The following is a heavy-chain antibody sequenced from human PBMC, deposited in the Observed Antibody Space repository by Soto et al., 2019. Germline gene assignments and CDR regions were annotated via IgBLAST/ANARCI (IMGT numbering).Heavy chain of an antibody. J-gene: IGHJ5*02. CDR2: IYYSGST. V-gene: IGHV4-59*01. CDR3: ARCGFVSSGRYAHLNWFVP. D-gene: IGHD6-19*01. CDR1: GGSISSYY. Sequence: QVQLQESGPGLVKPSETLSLTCTVSGGSISSYYWSWIRQPPGKGLEWIGYIYYSGSTNYNPSLNSRVTLTVDTSKNQFSQKLSSVTAADTAVYDCARCGFVSSGRYAHLNWFVPWGQGTLVTVSA.